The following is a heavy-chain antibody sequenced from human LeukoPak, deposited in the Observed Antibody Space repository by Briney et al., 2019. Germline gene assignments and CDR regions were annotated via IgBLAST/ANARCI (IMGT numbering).Heavy chain of an antibody. V-gene: IGHV6-1*01. CDR3: ARRLTQYDCFDP. CDR2: TYYRTTWYN. CDR1: GDSVSSNSVT. D-gene: IGHD2-2*01. J-gene: IGHJ5*02. Sequence: SQTLSLTCAISGDSVSSNSVTWNWIRQSPSRGLEWLGRTYYRTTWYNDYAVSVRGRITVNPDTSKNQFSLHLNSVTPEDTAVYYCARRLTQYDCFDPWGQGILVTVSS.